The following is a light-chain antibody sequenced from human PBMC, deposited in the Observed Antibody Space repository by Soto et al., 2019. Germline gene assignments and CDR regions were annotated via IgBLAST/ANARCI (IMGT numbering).Light chain of an antibody. CDR3: QQGDSFPIT. Sequence: DIQMTQSPSSVSASVGDRVTITCRASQSISSWLAWYQQKPGTVPKLLIYAASSLQGGVPSRFSGSGAGTEFTLTITSLQPEDCGTYYCQQGDSFPITFGQGTRLEIK. CDR2: AAS. J-gene: IGKJ5*01. CDR1: QSISSW. V-gene: IGKV1-12*01.